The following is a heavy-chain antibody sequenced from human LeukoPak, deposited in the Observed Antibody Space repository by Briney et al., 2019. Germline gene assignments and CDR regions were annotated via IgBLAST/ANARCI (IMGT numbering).Heavy chain of an antibody. V-gene: IGHV1-8*01. CDR2: MNPNSGNT. CDR3: ARGRHSSGWYPDYYYMDV. J-gene: IGHJ6*03. Sequence: GASVKVSCKASGYTFTSYDINWVRQATGQGLEWMGWMNPNSGNTGYAQKFQGRVTITRNTSISTAYMELSSLRSEDTAVYYCARGRHSSGWYPDYYYMDVWGKGTTVTVSS. D-gene: IGHD6-19*01. CDR1: GYTFTSYD.